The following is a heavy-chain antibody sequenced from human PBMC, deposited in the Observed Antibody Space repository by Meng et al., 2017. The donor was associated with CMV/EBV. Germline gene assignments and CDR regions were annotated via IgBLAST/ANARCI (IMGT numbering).Heavy chain of an antibody. V-gene: IGHV4-30-4*08. J-gene: IGHJ4*02. CDR3: ARVMGPNRTPYYFDY. CDR2: IYYSGST. CDR1: CGSISSGDYY. D-gene: IGHD1-14*01. Sequence: APRQESGPGLVDPSQTLSLTCTVSCGSISSGDYYWSWIRQPPGKGLEWIGYIYYSGSTYYNPSLKSRVTISVDTSKNQFSLKLSSVTAADTAVYYCARVMGPNRTPYYFDYWGQGTLVTVSS.